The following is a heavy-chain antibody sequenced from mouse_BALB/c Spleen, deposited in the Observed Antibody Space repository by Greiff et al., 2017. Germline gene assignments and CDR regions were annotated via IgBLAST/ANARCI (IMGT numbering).Heavy chain of an antibody. J-gene: IGHJ2*01. D-gene: IGHD2-3*01. CDR2: ISSGGSYT. Sequence: EVKLVESGGGLVKPGGSLKLSCAASGFTFSSYAMSWVRQTPEKRLEWVATISSGGSYTYYPDSVKGRFTISRDNAKNTLYLQMSSLRSEDTAMYDCARRAIYDGYYFDYWGQGTTLTVSS. CDR1: GFTFSSYA. V-gene: IGHV5-9-3*01. CDR3: ARRAIYDGYYFDY.